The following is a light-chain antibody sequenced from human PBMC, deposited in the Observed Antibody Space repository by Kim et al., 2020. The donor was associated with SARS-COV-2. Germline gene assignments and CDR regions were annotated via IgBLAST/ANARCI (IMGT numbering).Light chain of an antibody. V-gene: IGKV3-20*01. CDR2: AAS. Sequence: SPVERGTLSCRASQSVSSTYIAWYQQKPGQAPRLLIYAASSRATGIPDRFSGSGSGTDFTLTISRLEPEDFAVYYCQQYGSSPYIFGQGTKLEI. J-gene: IGKJ2*01. CDR3: QQYGSSPYI. CDR1: QSVSSTY.